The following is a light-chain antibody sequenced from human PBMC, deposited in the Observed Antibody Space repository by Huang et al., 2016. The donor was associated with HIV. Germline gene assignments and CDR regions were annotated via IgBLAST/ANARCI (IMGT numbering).Light chain of an antibody. J-gene: IGKJ2*01. CDR2: GAS. CDR1: QNVSSNY. V-gene: IGKV3-20*01. CDR3: QQYGSSPYT. Sequence: EIVLMQSPGTLSLSAGERVTLSCRASQNVSSNYLAWYQQKPCQAPRLLIYGASNRATGIPDRFSGSGSGTDFTLTISGLEPEDFAMYFCQQYGSSPYTFGQGTKLEIK.